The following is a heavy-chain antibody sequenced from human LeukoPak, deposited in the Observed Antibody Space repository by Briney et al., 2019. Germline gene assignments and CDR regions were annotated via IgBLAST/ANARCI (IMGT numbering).Heavy chain of an antibody. V-gene: IGHV3-23*01. CDR2: ISGSGRGGNT. CDR3: AKSGLNRFDY. D-gene: IGHD3-3*01. J-gene: IGHJ4*02. CDR1: GFTFSSYA. Sequence: GGSLRLSCAASGFTFSSYAMSWVRQAPGKGLEWVSDISGSGRGGNTYYADSVKGRFTISRDNSKNTLYLQMNTLRADDTAVYYCAKSGLNRFDYWGQGTLVTVSS.